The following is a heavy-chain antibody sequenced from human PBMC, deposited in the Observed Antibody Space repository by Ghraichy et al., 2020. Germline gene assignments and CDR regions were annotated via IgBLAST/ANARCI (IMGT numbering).Heavy chain of an antibody. Sequence: SQTLSLTCTVSGGSISSYYWNWIRQPPGRGLECSGYIYYNGNTNYNPSLKSRVTKLKDTSNNQFSLRLSSVPAADTAVYYCARGLNSGHYYYYYYMDVWGKGTTVTVSS. CDR3: ARGLNSGHYYYYYYMDV. CDR2: IYYNGNT. V-gene: IGHV4-59*01. CDR1: GGSISSYY. J-gene: IGHJ6*03. D-gene: IGHD1-26*01.